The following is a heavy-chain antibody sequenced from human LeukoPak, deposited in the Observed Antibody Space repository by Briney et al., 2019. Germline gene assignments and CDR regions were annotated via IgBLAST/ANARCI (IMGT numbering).Heavy chain of an antibody. V-gene: IGHV3-23*01. Sequence: GGSLRLSCVVSGFTFSTSAMSWVRQAPGKGLEWVSGISESGGSTYYADSVKGRFTISRDNAKNTLYLQMNSLRAEDTAVYYCAREYSSGLHFDYWGQGTLVTVSS. CDR3: AREYSSGLHFDY. J-gene: IGHJ4*02. D-gene: IGHD6-19*01. CDR1: GFTFSTSA. CDR2: ISESGGST.